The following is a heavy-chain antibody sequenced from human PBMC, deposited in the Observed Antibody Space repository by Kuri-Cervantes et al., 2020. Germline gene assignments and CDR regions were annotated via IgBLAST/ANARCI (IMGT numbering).Heavy chain of an antibody. J-gene: IGHJ5*02. V-gene: IGHV1-3*01. CDR2: INGGNGNT. CDR3: AKDSPRVQVASTGWYDP. Sequence: ASVKVSCKASGYTFTSYGIHWVRQAPGQRLEWMGWINGGNGNTKISDKFQDRVSLNRDTSVSTAYMDLTNLRFEDTGVYFCAKDSPRVQVASTGWYDPWGQGTQVTVSS. D-gene: IGHD6-19*01. CDR1: GYTFTSYG.